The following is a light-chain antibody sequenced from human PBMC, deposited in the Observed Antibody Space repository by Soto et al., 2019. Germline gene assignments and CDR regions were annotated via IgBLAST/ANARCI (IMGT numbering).Light chain of an antibody. CDR3: SSYTTRNTRKIV. V-gene: IGLV2-14*03. CDR1: SSDVGGYNY. J-gene: IGLJ1*01. Sequence: QSALTQPASVSGSPGQSITISCTGTSSDVGGYNYVSWYQHHPGKAPKLIIYDVSNRPSGVSIRFSGSKSDNTASLTISGLQPEDEADYHCSSYTTRNTRKIVFGTGTKVTVL. CDR2: DVS.